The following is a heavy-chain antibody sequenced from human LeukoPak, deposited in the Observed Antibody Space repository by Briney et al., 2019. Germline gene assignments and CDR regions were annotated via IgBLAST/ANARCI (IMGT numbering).Heavy chain of an antibody. J-gene: IGHJ4*02. V-gene: IGHV1-18*01. CDR2: ISAYNGNT. CDR1: GYTVTSDG. Sequence: GASLKVSCKASGYTVTSDGISWVRQAPGQGLEGMGWISAYNGNTNYAQKLQGRVTMTTDTSTSTAYMELRSLRSDDTAVYYCARSAMLRGVTDKLPKYWGQGTLVTVSS. D-gene: IGHD3-10*01. CDR3: ARSAMLRGVTDKLPKY.